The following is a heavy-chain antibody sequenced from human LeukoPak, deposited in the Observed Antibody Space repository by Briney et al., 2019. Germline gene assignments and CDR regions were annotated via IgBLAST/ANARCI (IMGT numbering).Heavy chain of an antibody. CDR2: IYTSGST. D-gene: IGHD3-10*01. V-gene: IGHV4-61*02. Sequence: PSQTLSLTCTVSGGSISSGSYYWSWIRQPAGKGLEWIGRIYTSGSTNYNPSLKSRVTMSVDTSKNQFSLKLSSVTAADTAVYYCARDRNGSGRPLPGWFDPWGQGTLVTVSS. CDR1: GGSISSGSYY. J-gene: IGHJ5*02. CDR3: ARDRNGSGRPLPGWFDP.